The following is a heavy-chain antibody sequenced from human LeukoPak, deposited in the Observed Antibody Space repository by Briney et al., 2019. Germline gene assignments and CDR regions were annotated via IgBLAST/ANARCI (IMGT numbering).Heavy chain of an antibody. CDR2: IYNSAST. CDR1: GGSVSTYY. CDR3: ANYISMDFEY. V-gene: IGHV4-4*07. D-gene: IGHD2/OR15-2a*01. J-gene: IGHJ4*02. Sequence: SETLSLTCTVSGGSVSTYYWNWIRQPAGKGLEWIGRIYNSASTDYNPSLESPVTISVDRSKNQFSLKLTSVTAADTAVYYCANYISMDFEYWGQGTLVTVSS.